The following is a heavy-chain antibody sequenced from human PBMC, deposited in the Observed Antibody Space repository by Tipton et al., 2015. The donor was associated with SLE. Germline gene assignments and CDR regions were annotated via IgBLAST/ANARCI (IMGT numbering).Heavy chain of an antibody. CDR3: ARGELYWSFDL. CDR1: GGSSSGYY. CDR2: INHSGST. Sequence: TLSLTCAVYGGSSSGYYWSWIRQPPGKGLEWIGEINHSGSTNYNPSLKSRVTISVDTSKNQFSLKLSSVTAADTAVYYCARGELYWSFDLWGRGTLVTVSS. J-gene: IGHJ2*01. D-gene: IGHD1-26*01. V-gene: IGHV4-34*01.